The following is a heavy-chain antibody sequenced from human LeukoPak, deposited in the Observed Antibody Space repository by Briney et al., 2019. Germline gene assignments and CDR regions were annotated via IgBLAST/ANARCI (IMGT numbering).Heavy chain of an antibody. D-gene: IGHD4-17*01. Sequence: GGSLRLSCAASGFAFSSYSMTWVRQAPGKGLEWVSSTDSSSRDIYYADSVKGRCTTSRDNAKTSLYLQMNSLRAEDTAVYYCARFLYGDYTGRPFDIWGQGTMVTVSS. J-gene: IGHJ3*02. CDR1: GFAFSSYS. CDR3: ARFLYGDYTGRPFDI. V-gene: IGHV3-21*01. CDR2: TDSSSRDI.